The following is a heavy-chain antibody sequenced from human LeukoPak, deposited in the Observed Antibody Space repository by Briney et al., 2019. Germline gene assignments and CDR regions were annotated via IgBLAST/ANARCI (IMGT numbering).Heavy chain of an antibody. J-gene: IGHJ4*02. CDR3: ASQGFGGNDLHY. CDR1: GGSISSYY. CDR2: IYYSGST. V-gene: IGHV4-59*08. D-gene: IGHD4-23*01. Sequence: SETLSLTCTVSGGSISSYYWRWVRQPPGKGLEWIGYIYYSGSTNYNPSLKSRVTISVDTSKNQFSLRMSSVTAADTAVYYCASQGFGGNDLHYWGQGTLVTVSS.